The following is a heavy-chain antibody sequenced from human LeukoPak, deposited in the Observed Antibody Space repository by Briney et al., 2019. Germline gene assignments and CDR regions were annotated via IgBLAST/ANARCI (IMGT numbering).Heavy chain of an antibody. CDR3: AREDLGYCSGGSCYSEDYYYYGMDV. CDR2: INYSGST. V-gene: IGHV4-34*01. Sequence: PSETLSLTCAVSGGSFSGYYWSWIRQPPGKGLEWIGEINYSGSTNYNPSLKSRLTISVDTSKNQFSLKLSSVTAADTAVYYCAREDLGYCSGGSCYSEDYYYYGMDVWGQGTTVTVSS. J-gene: IGHJ6*02. CDR1: GGSFSGYY. D-gene: IGHD2-15*01.